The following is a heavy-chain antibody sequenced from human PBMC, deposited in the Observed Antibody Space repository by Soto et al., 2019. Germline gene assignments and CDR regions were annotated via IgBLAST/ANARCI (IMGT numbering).Heavy chain of an antibody. Sequence: LSLSCAASGFTFSSYAMSWVRQAPGKGLEWVSAISGSGGSTYYADSVKGRFTISRDNSKNTLYLQMNSLRAEDTAVYYCAKVPRYCSSTRCSQVRDAFDIWGQGTMVTV. CDR1: GFTFSSYA. CDR3: AKVPRYCSSTRCSQVRDAFDI. J-gene: IGHJ3*02. D-gene: IGHD2-2*01. V-gene: IGHV3-23*01. CDR2: ISGSGGST.